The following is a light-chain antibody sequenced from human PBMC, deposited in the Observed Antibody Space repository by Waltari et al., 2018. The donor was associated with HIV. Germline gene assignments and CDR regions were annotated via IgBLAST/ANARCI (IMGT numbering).Light chain of an antibody. J-gene: IGLJ2*01. V-gene: IGLV1-40*01. CDR3: QSYASSLSGWVV. Sequence: QSVLTQPPSVSGAPGQRLTISCTGSSSNIGAGYDVHWYQQLPGTAPTLLTYGTNNRPSVVPDRFSGSKSGTSASLAITGVQAEYEAEYYCQSYASSLSGWVVFGGGTKVTVL. CDR1: SSNIGAGYD. CDR2: GTN.